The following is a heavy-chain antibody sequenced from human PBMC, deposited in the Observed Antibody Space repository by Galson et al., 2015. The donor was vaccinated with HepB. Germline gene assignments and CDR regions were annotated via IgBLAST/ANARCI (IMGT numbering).Heavy chain of an antibody. V-gene: IGHV3-66*01. CDR1: GFTVSSNY. CDR3: AGRLGNPSQV. J-gene: IGHJ4*02. Sequence: SLRLSCAASGFTVSSNYMSWVRQAPGKGLEWVSVINSGGSTYYAESVKGRLTISTDNSKNTLYLQMNSLRAEDSAVYYCAGRLGNPSQVWGQGTLVTVSS. D-gene: IGHD4-23*01. CDR2: INSGGST.